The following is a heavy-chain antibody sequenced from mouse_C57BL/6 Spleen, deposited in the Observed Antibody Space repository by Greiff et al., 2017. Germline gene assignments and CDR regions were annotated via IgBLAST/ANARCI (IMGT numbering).Heavy chain of an antibody. J-gene: IGHJ2*01. CDR3: TRGSYDY. CDR1: GFNIKDDY. CDR2: IDPENGDT. Sequence: EVQRVESGAELVRPGASVKLSCTASGFNIKDDYMHWVKQRPEQGLEWIGWIDPENGDTEYASKFQGKATITADTSSNTAYLQLSGLTSEDTAVYYCTRGSYDYWGQGTTLTVSS. V-gene: IGHV14-4*01.